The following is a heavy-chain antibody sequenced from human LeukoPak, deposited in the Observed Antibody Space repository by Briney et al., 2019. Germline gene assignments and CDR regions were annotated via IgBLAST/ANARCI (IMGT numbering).Heavy chain of an antibody. V-gene: IGHV3-53*01. CDR2: IYPGGST. D-gene: IGHD3-10*01. CDR1: GFTFNNYA. Sequence: GASLRLSCAASGFTFNNYAMSWVRQAPGKGLEWVSVIYPGGSTYYADSVKGRFTISRDNSKNTVYLQMNSLRAEDTAVYYCARGEGAELGYWGQGTVVTVSS. J-gene: IGHJ4*02. CDR3: ARGEGAELGY.